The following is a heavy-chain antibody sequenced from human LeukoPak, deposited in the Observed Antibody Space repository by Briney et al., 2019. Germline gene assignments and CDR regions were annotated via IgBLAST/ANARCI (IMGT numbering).Heavy chain of an antibody. CDR3: ARSPYYDSSGYYWGFDY. D-gene: IGHD3-22*01. CDR2: IIPIFGTA. V-gene: IGHV1-69*05. Sequence: SVKVSCKASGGTFSSYAISWVRQAPEQGLEWMGGIIPIFGTANYAQKFQGRVTITTDESTSTAYMELSSLRSEDTAVYYCARSPYYDSSGYYWGFDYWGQGTLVTVSS. J-gene: IGHJ4*02. CDR1: GGTFSSYA.